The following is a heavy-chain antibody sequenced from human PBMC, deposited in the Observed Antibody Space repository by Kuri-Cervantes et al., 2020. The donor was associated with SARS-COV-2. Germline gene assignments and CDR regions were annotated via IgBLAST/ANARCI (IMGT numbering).Heavy chain of an antibody. D-gene: IGHD3-10*01. Sequence: ESLKISCAVYGGSFSGYYWSWIRQPPGKGLEWIGEINHSGSTNYNPFLKSRVTISVDTSKNQFSLKLSSVTAADTAVYYCARVLNSGSYPYRGNWFDPWGQGTLVTVSS. V-gene: IGHV4-34*01. CDR1: GGSFSGYY. CDR2: INHSGST. CDR3: ARVLNSGSYPYRGNWFDP. J-gene: IGHJ5*02.